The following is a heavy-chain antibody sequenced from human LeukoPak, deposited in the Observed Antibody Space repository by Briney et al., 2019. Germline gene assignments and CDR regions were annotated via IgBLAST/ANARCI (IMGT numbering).Heavy chain of an antibody. CDR1: GGSIRSYY. Sequence: SETLSLTCTVSGGSIRSYYWSWIRQPPGKGLEWIGYIYYSGSTNYNPSLKSRVTISVDTSKNQFSLKLSSVTAADTAVYYCARQSSSYDYWGQGTLVTVSS. J-gene: IGHJ4*02. CDR3: ARQSSSYDY. V-gene: IGHV4-59*08. D-gene: IGHD6-13*01. CDR2: IYYSGST.